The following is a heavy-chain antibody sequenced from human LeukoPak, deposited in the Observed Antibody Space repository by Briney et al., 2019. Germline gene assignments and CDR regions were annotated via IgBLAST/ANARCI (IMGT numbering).Heavy chain of an antibody. Sequence: AGGSLILSCAASGFTFSSYAMNWVRQVPEKGLEWVSAISGSSGNANYADSVKGRFTVSRDNSKNTLYLQMISLRAEDTALYYCAKDGAKDDRTGSLGHYFDYWGQGILVIVSS. CDR1: GFTFSSYA. CDR3: AKDGAKDDRTGSLGHYFDY. CDR2: ISGSSGNA. V-gene: IGHV3-23*01. J-gene: IGHJ4*02. D-gene: IGHD3-22*01.